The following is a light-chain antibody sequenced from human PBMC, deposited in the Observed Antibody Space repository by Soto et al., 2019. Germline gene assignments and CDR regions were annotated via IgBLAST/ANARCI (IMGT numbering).Light chain of an antibody. CDR2: AAS. V-gene: IGKV1-9*01. CDR1: QGISSN. CDR3: QQLNSYPLT. Sequence: DIQLTQSPSFLSASVGDRVTITCRASQGISSNLAWYQQKPGKAPKLLIYAASTLQSGVPSRFSGSGSGTEFPLTISSLQSEDFATYYCQQLNSYPLTFGAGTKVEIK. J-gene: IGKJ4*01.